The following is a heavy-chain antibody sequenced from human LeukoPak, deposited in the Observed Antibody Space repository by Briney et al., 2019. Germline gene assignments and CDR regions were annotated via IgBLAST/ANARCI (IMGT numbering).Heavy chain of an antibody. V-gene: IGHV3-30*18. D-gene: IGHD3-10*01. J-gene: IGHJ5*02. Sequence: GGSLRLSCAASGFTFSSYGMHWVRQAPGKGLEWVAVISYDGSNKYYADSVKGRFTISRDNSKNTLYLQMNSLRAEDTAVYYCAKPVLFGELLPFDPWGQGTLVTVSS. CDR1: GFTFSSYG. CDR3: AKPVLFGELLPFDP. CDR2: ISYDGSNK.